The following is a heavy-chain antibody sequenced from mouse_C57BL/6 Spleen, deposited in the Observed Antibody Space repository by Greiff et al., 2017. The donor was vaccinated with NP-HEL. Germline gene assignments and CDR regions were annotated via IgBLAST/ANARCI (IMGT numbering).Heavy chain of an antibody. Sequence: EVQLQQSGAELVRPGASVKLSCTASGFNIKDDYMHWVKQRPEQGLEWIGWIDPENGDTEYASKFQGKATITADTSSNTAYLQLSSLTSEDTAVYYCTTPERRRFAYWGQGTLVTVSA. J-gene: IGHJ3*01. D-gene: IGHD1-2*01. CDR1: GFNIKDDY. CDR2: IDPENGDT. CDR3: TTPERRRFAY. V-gene: IGHV14-4*01.